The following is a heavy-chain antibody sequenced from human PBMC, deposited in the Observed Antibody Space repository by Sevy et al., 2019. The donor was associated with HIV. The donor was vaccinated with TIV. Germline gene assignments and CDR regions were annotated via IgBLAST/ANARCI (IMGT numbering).Heavy chain of an antibody. CDR1: GFTFSSYA. D-gene: IGHD3-10*01. CDR2: ISYDGSNK. V-gene: IGHV3-30-3*01. J-gene: IGHJ5*02. CDR3: ARENYYGSGSYYNSQTAPYNWFAP. Sequence: GGSLRLSCAASGFTFSSYAMHWVRQAPGKGLEWVAVISYDGSNKYYADSVKGRFTISRDNSKNTLYLQMNSLRAEDTAVYYCARENYYGSGSYYNSQTAPYNWFAPWGQGTLVTVSS.